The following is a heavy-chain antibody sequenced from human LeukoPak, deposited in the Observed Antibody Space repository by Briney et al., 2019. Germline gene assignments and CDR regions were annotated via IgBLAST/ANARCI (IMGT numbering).Heavy chain of an antibody. CDR2: IWYDGSNK. J-gene: IGHJ4*02. D-gene: IGHD6-13*01. CDR1: GFTFSSYG. CDR3: ARDRSAARGYSSSWYPLSFDY. Sequence: GGSLRLSCAASGFTFSSYGMHWVRQAPGKGLEWVAVIWYDGSNKYYADSVKGRFTISRDNSKNTLYLQMNSLRAEDMAVYYCARDRSAARGYSSSWYPLSFDYWGQGTLVTVSS. V-gene: IGHV3-33*08.